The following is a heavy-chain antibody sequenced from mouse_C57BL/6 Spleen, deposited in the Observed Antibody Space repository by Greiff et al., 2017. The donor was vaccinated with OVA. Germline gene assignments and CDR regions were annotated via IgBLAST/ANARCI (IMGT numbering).Heavy chain of an antibody. D-gene: IGHD1-1*01. Sequence: VQLQQSGAELVKPGASVKMSCKASGYTFTSYWITWVKQRPGQGLEWIGDIYPGSGSTNYNEKFKSKATLTVDTSSSTAYMQLSSLTSEDSAVYYCARDRYYYGSSYVEYFDYWGQGTTLTVSS. CDR3: ARDRYYYGSSYVEYFDY. J-gene: IGHJ2*01. CDR2: IYPGSGST. V-gene: IGHV1-55*01. CDR1: GYTFTSYW.